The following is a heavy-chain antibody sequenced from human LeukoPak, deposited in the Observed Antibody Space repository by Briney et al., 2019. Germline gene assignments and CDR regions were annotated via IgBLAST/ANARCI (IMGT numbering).Heavy chain of an antibody. J-gene: IGHJ4*02. V-gene: IGHV4-34*01. Sequence: SETLSLTCAVYGGSFSGYYWSWIRQPPGKGLEWIGEINHSGSTYYNPSLKSRVTISVDTSKKQFSLKLTSVTAADTALYYCARVYGGNWYAYYFDYWGQGTLVTVSS. CDR3: ARVYGGNWYAYYFDY. CDR2: INHSGST. D-gene: IGHD1-1*01. CDR1: GGSFSGYY.